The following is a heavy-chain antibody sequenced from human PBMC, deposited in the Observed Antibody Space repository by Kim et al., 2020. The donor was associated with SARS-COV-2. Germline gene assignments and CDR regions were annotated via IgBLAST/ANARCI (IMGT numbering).Heavy chain of an antibody. D-gene: IGHD3-22*01. J-gene: IGHJ3*02. CDR1: GGSISSGGYS. CDR2: IYHSGST. CDR3: ARGGMIVPTGAFDI. V-gene: IGHV4-30-2*01. Sequence: SETLSLTCAVSGGSISSGGYSWSWIRQPPGKGLEWIGYIYHSGSTYYNPSLKSRVTISVDRSKNQFSLKLSSVTAADTAVYYCARGGMIVPTGAFDIWGQGTMVTVSS.